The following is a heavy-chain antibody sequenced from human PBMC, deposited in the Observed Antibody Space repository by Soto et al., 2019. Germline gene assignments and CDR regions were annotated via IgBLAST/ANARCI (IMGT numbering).Heavy chain of an antibody. CDR1: GGTFSSYT. CDR3: ARDKDSSGWDFDY. CDR2: IIPILGIA. J-gene: IGHJ4*02. V-gene: IGHV1-69*04. D-gene: IGHD6-19*01. Sequence: SVKVSCKASGGTFSSYTISWVRQAPGQGLEWMGRIIPILGIANYAQKFQGRVTITADKSTSTAYMELSSLRSEDTAVYYCARDKDSSGWDFDYWGQGTLVTVSS.